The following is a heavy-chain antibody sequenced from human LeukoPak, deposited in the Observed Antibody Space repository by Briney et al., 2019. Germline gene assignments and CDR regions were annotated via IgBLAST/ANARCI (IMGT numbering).Heavy chain of an antibody. D-gene: IGHD2-8*01. Sequence: GGSLRLSCAVSGFTFSSYAMSWVRKAPGKGLEWVSVISGSDESTYYADSVKGRFTISRDNAKNTLYLQMNSLRAEDTAVYYCAKVPSLYHFHSWGQGTLVTVSS. V-gene: IGHV3-23*01. J-gene: IGHJ4*02. CDR2: ISGSDEST. CDR3: AKVPSLYHFHS. CDR1: GFTFSSYA.